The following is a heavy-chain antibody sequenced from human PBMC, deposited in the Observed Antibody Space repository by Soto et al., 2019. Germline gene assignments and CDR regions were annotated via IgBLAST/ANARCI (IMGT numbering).Heavy chain of an antibody. V-gene: IGHV5-10-1*01. CDR3: ARHPPRYCTNGVCYTPFDY. D-gene: IGHD2-8*01. Sequence: GESLKISCKGSRNNFTNYWITWVRQMPGKGLEWMGRIDPSDSCTKYSPSFQGHVTISADKSISTAYLQWSSLKASDTAMYYCARHPPRYCTNGVCYTPFDYWGQGTLVTV. CDR2: IDPSDSCT. J-gene: IGHJ4*02. CDR1: RNNFTNYW.